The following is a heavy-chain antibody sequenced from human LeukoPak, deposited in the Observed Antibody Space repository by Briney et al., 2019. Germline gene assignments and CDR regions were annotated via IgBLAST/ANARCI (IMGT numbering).Heavy chain of an antibody. D-gene: IGHD6-19*01. CDR2: IYYSGST. V-gene: IGHV4-39*01. Sequence: SGTLSLTCTVSGVSISSSSYYWGWIRQPPGKGLEWIGSIYYSGSTYYNPSLKSRVTISVDTSKNQFSLKLSSVTAADTAVYYCARLGKIISLGEQWLLPDPWGQGTLVTVSS. CDR1: GVSISSSSYY. J-gene: IGHJ5*02. CDR3: ARLGKIISLGEQWLLPDP.